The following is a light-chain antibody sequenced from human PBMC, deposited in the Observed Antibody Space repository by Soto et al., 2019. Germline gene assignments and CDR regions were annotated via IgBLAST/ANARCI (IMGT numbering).Light chain of an antibody. V-gene: IGLV2-14*01. J-gene: IGLJ2*01. Sequence: QSVLTQSASVSGSPGQSITIPCTGTSXDVGGYDYVSWYQQHPGKVPKLIIYEVIKRPSGVSHRFSGSKSGNTASLTISGLQTEHEAAYYFSSYATGSTLVFAGG. CDR3: SSYATGSTLV. CDR2: EVI. CDR1: SXDVGGYDY.